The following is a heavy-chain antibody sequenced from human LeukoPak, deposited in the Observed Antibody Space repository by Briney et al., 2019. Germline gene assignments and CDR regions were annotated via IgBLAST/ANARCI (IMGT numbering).Heavy chain of an antibody. CDR2: IHYSGST. D-gene: IGHD4-17*01. Sequence: SETLSLTCTVSGGSISSYYWNWIRLPPGKGLEWIGLIHYSGSTNYNPSLKSRLTMSVDTSKNQFSLKLSSVTAADTAVYYCARDYGVYIGALDIWGQGTMVTVSS. CDR3: ARDYGVYIGALDI. J-gene: IGHJ3*02. V-gene: IGHV4-59*12. CDR1: GGSISSYY.